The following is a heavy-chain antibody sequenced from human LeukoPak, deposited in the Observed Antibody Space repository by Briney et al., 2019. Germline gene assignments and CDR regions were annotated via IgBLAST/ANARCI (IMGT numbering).Heavy chain of an antibody. CDR1: GGSISSGVYY. CDR2: IYYSGST. V-gene: IGHV4-31*03. D-gene: IGHD3-10*01. J-gene: IGHJ3*02. Sequence: ASETLSLTCTVSGGSISSGVYYWSWIRQHPGKGLEWIGYIYYSGSTYSNPSLKSRLTMSVDISKNQFPLKLSSVTAADTAVYYCARGVKGLRGAFDIWGQGTMVTVSS. CDR3: ARGVKGLRGAFDI.